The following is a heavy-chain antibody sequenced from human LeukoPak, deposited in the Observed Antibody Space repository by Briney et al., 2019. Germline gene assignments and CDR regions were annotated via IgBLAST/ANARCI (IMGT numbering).Heavy chain of an antibody. Sequence: PGGSLRLSCAASGFTFSSYSMNWVRQAPGKGLEWVSYISSSSSTIYYADSVKGRFTISRDNAKNSLYLQMNSLRAEDTAVYYCARERTYSSSWYSYAFDIWGQGTMVTVSS. CDR1: GFTFSSYS. V-gene: IGHV3-48*04. CDR3: ARERTYSSSWYSYAFDI. CDR2: ISSSSSTI. J-gene: IGHJ3*02. D-gene: IGHD6-13*01.